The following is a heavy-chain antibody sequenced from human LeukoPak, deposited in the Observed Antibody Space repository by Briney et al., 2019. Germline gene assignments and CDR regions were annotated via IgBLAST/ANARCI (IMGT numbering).Heavy chain of an antibody. D-gene: IGHD3-22*01. V-gene: IGHV4-38-2*01. CDR1: GYSISSGYY. J-gene: IGHJ4*02. CDR3: ARHPLAYYEGTGYAGTHFDC. Sequence: SGTLSLTCAVSGYSISSGYYWGWIRQPPGKGLEWICGIYHSGNPYYNPSLKSRFTISVDTSKNQFSLRLTSVTAADTAVYYCARHPLAYYEGTGYAGTHFDCWGQGTLVTVSS. CDR2: IYHSGNP.